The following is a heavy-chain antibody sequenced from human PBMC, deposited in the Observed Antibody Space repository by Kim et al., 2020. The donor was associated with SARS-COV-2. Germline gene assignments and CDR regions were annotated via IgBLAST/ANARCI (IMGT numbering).Heavy chain of an antibody. V-gene: IGHV4-39*01. D-gene: IGHD3-10*01. Sequence: NPSLKSRVTISVDTSKNQFSLKLSSVTAADTAVYYCARLEPYSAGSWFDPWAQATLVTVSS. CDR3: ARLEPYSAGSWFDP. J-gene: IGHJ5*02.